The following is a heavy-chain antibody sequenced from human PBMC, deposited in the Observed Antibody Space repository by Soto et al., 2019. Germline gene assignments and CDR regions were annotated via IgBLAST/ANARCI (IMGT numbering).Heavy chain of an antibody. J-gene: IGHJ5*02. Sequence: SETLSLTFAVYGGSFSGYYWSWIRQPPGKGLEWIGEINHSGSTNYNPSLKSRVTISVDTSKNQFSLKLSSVTAADTAVYYCARGSDTGGLIAAAVNNWFDPWGQGTLVTVSS. CDR2: INHSGST. V-gene: IGHV4-34*01. CDR1: GGSFSGYY. D-gene: IGHD6-13*01. CDR3: ARGSDTGGLIAAAVNNWFDP.